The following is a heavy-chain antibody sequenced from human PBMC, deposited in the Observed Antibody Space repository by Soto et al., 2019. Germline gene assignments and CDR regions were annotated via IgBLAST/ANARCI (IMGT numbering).Heavy chain of an antibody. CDR1: GFTFSSYW. Sequence: GGSLRLACAASGFTFSSYWMSWVRQAPGKGLEWVANIKQDGSEKYYVDSVKGRFTISRDNAKNSLYLQMNSLRAEDTAVYYCATNYDFWSGYYPYYYYGMDVWGQGTTVTVSS. V-gene: IGHV3-7*01. CDR2: IKQDGSEK. CDR3: ATNYDFWSGYYPYYYYGMDV. J-gene: IGHJ6*02. D-gene: IGHD3-3*01.